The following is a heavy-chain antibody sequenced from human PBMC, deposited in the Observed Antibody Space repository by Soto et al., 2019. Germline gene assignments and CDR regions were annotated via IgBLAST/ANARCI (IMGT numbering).Heavy chain of an antibody. CDR1: GFSLSTSGVG. Sequence: QITLKESGPPLVKPTQTLTLTCTFSGFSLSTSGVGVGWIRQPPGKALEWLALIYWDDDKRYSPSLKSRLTITKDTSKNQVVLTMTNMDPVXTATYXXAHXXXXXXXXXXXNWFDPWGQGTLVTVSS. V-gene: IGHV2-5*02. CDR2: IYWDDDK. J-gene: IGHJ5*02. CDR3: AHXXXXXXXXXXXNWFDP.